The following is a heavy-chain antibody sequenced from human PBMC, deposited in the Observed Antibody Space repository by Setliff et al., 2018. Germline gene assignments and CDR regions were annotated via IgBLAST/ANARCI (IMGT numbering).Heavy chain of an antibody. CDR3: ARFLVVGTSRPYGMDV. V-gene: IGHV1-8*02. CDR1: GYTFTSYA. Sequence: ASVKVSCKASGYTFTSYAMHWVRQAPGQRLEWMGWMNPNSGNTGYAQKFQGRVTMTRNTSISTAYMELSSLRSEDTAVYYCARFLVVGTSRPYGMDVCGQGTTVTVSS. J-gene: IGHJ6*02. CDR2: MNPNSGNT. D-gene: IGHD2-8*02.